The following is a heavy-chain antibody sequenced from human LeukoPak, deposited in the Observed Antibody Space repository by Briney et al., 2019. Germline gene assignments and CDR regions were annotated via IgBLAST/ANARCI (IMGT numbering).Heavy chain of an antibody. Sequence: GGSLRLSCAASGFTFSSYAMHWVRQAPGKGLEWVAVISYDGSNKYYADSVKGRFTISRDNSKNTLYLQMNSLRAEDTAVYYCARGGFENYYDSSGYSYWGQGTLVTVSS. V-gene: IGHV3-30-3*01. D-gene: IGHD3-22*01. CDR2: ISYDGSNK. CDR1: GFTFSSYA. CDR3: ARGGFENYYDSSGYSY. J-gene: IGHJ4*02.